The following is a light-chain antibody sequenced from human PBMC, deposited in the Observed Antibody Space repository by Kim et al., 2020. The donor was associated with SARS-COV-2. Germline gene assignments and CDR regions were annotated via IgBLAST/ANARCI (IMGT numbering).Light chain of an antibody. CDR2: KAS. V-gene: IGKV1-5*03. CDR3: QQYNSYLYT. CDR1: ESISSW. J-gene: IGKJ2*01. Sequence: DIQMTQSPSTLSASVGDRVTITCRASESISSWLAWYQQKAGKAPKILINKASSLEGGVPSRFSGSGSGTEFTLTISSLQPDDFATYYCQQYNSYLYTFGQGTKLDIK.